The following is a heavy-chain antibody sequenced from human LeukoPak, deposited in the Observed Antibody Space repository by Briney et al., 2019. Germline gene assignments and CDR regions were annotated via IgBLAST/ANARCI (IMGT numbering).Heavy chain of an antibody. Sequence: SETLSLTCTVSGGSISSSSYYWGWLRQPPGKGLEWLGSIYYSGSTYYNPSLKSRVTISVDTSKNQFSLKLSSVTAADTAVYYCARPLGPPGGRYFDLWGRGTLVTVSS. CDR2: IYYSGST. J-gene: IGHJ2*01. D-gene: IGHD4-23*01. CDR3: ARPLGPPGGRYFDL. CDR1: GGSISSSSYY. V-gene: IGHV4-39*01.